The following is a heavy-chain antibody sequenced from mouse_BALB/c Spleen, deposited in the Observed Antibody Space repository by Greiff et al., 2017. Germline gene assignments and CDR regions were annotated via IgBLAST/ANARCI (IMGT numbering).Heavy chain of an antibody. V-gene: IGHV3-2*02. CDR3: ARRGDYYGSSGLYAMDY. CDR1: GYSITSDYA. J-gene: IGHJ4*01. D-gene: IGHD1-1*01. Sequence: EVQLVESGPGLVKPSQSLSLTCTVTGYSITSDYAWNWIRQFPGNKLEWMGYISYSGSTSYNPSLKSRISITRDTSKNQFFLQLNSVTTEDTATYYCARRGDYYGSSGLYAMDYWGQGTSVTVSS. CDR2: ISYSGST.